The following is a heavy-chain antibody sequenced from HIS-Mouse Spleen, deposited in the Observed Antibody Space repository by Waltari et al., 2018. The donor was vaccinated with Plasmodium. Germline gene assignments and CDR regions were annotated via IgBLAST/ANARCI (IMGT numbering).Heavy chain of an antibody. D-gene: IGHD3-22*01. V-gene: IGHV4-39*07. J-gene: IGHJ3*02. Sequence: QLQLQESGPGLVKPSETLSLTCTVSGGPISSSSYYLGWIRPPPGKGLEWIGSIYYSGSTYYNPSLKSRVTISVDTSKNQFSLKLSSVTAADTAVYYCARGEYYYDSSGAFDIWGQGTMVTVSS. CDR1: GGPISSSSYY. CDR3: ARGEYYYDSSGAFDI. CDR2: IYYSGST.